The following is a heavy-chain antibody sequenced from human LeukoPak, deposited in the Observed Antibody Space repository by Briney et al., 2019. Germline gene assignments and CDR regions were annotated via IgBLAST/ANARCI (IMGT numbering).Heavy chain of an antibody. Sequence: ASVNVSCKASGYTFTSYAMNWLRQAPGRGLEWMGWINTNTGNPTYAQGFTGRFVFSLDTSVSTAYLQISSLKAEDTAVYYCARRSTLLEFDYWGQGTLVTVSS. J-gene: IGHJ4*02. CDR3: ARRSTLLEFDY. D-gene: IGHD3-10*01. CDR1: GYTFTSYA. V-gene: IGHV7-4-1*02. CDR2: INTNTGNP.